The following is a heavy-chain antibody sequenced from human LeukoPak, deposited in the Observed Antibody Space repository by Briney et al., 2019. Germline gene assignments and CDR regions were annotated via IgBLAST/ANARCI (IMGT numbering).Heavy chain of an antibody. Sequence: SETLCLTCAVYGGSFSGYYWSWIRQPPGKELEWIGEINHSGSTNYNPSLKSRVTISVDTSKNQFSLKLSSVTAADTAVYYCARGPQWLVTYFDYWGQGTLVSVSS. CDR3: ARGPQWLVTYFDY. CDR2: INHSGST. J-gene: IGHJ4*02. D-gene: IGHD6-19*01. CDR1: GGSFSGYY. V-gene: IGHV4-34*01.